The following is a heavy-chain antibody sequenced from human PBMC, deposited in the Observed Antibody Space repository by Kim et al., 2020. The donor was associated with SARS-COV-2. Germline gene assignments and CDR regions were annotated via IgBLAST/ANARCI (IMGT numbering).Heavy chain of an antibody. Sequence: VKGRFTISRDDSKNTAYLQMNSLKTEDTAVYYCTRLEYYYDSSGYYAIDYWGQGTLVTVSS. V-gene: IGHV3-73*01. D-gene: IGHD3-22*01. J-gene: IGHJ4*02. CDR3: TRLEYYYDSSGYYAIDY.